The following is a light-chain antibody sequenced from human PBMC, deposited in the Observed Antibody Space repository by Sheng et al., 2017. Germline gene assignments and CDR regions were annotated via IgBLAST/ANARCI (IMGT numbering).Light chain of an antibody. J-gene: IGKJ2*01. CDR2: KAS. Sequence: DIQMTQSPSTLSASVGDRVTISCRASQSISSWLAWYQQKPGKAPNLLIYKASTLESGVPSRFSGSGSGTHFTFTISSLQPEDIATYYCQQYDNMPYTFGQGTKVEIK. V-gene: IGKV1-5*03. CDR1: QSISSW. CDR3: QQYDNMPYT.